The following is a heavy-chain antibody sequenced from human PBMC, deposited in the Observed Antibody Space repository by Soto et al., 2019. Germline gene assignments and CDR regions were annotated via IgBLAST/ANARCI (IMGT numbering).Heavy chain of an antibody. CDR3: ARATYYYDSSGYGYYFDY. D-gene: IGHD3-22*01. CDR2: IYSSGST. CDR1: GASVSTGSYY. V-gene: IGHV4-61*01. J-gene: IGHJ4*02. Sequence: SETLSLTCTVSGASVSTGSYYRSWIRQPPGKGLEWIGYIYSSGSTNYNPSLKSQVTMSVDTSKNQFSLKLSSVTAADTAVYYCARATYYYDSSGYGYYFDYWGQGTLVTVSS.